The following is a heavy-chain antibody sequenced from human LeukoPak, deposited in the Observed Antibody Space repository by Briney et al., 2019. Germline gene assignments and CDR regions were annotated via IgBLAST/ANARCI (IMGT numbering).Heavy chain of an antibody. V-gene: IGHV4-59*12. CDR1: GGSISSYY. CDR3: AREERRSWYFDY. D-gene: IGHD1-1*01. Sequence: SETLSLTCTVSGGSISSYYWSWIRQPPGKGLEWIGYIYYSGSTNYNPSLKSRVTISVDKSKNQFSLKLSSVTAADTAVYYCAREERRSWYFDYWGQGTLVTVSS. J-gene: IGHJ4*02. CDR2: IYYSGST.